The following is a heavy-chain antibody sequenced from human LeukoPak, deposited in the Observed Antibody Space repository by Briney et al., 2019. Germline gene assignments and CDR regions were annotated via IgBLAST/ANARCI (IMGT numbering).Heavy chain of an antibody. Sequence: SETLSLICTVSGGSTSGYYWSWIRQPPGKGLEWIVVIYYSGSTNYNTSLTSRVTMSVDTSKNQFSLKLNSVNAADTAVYYCARGWDGIAVAGSFDYWGQGTLVTVSS. CDR2: IYYSGST. D-gene: IGHD6-19*01. CDR3: ARGWDGIAVAGSFDY. CDR1: GGSTSGYY. V-gene: IGHV4-59*01. J-gene: IGHJ4*02.